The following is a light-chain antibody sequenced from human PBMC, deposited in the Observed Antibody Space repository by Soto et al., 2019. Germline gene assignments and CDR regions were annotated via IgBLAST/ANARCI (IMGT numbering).Light chain of an antibody. CDR3: SSYTSSSTYV. CDR2: DVS. J-gene: IGLJ1*01. V-gene: IGLV2-14*01. Sequence: QSALTQPDSVSGSPGQSIIISCIGTSSDVGGYNYVSWYQQHPGKAPKIMIYDVSSRPSGVSDRFSGSKSGNTASLTISGLQAEDEADYYCSSYTSSSTYVFVTGTKVTVL. CDR1: SSDVGGYNY.